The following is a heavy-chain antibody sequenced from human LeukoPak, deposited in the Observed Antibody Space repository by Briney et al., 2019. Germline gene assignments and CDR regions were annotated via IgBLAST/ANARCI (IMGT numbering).Heavy chain of an antibody. J-gene: IGHJ3*02. CDR3: ARGLDLWYSSGWPEGHVAFDI. V-gene: IGHV1-18*01. Sequence: ASVKVSCKASGYTFTSYGISWVRQAPGQGLEWMGWISAYNGNTNYAQKLQGRVTMTTDTSTSTAYMELRSLRSDDTAVYYCARGLDLWYSSGWPEGHVAFDIWGQGIMVTVSS. CDR1: GYTFTSYG. CDR2: ISAYNGNT. D-gene: IGHD6-19*01.